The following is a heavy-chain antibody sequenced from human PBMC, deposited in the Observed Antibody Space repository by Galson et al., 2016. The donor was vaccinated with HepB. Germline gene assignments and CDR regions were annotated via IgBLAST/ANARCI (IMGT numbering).Heavy chain of an antibody. J-gene: IGHJ4*02. CDR2: IFRDGST. CDR1: GDSIGSSNW. CDR3: ARGVGHAISFLAY. Sequence: TLSLTCTVSGDSIGSSNWWIWARQSPTTGLEWIGQIFRDGSTNFNPSFRSRVSMSVDKFRNQFSLKLASMTAADTAVYYCARGVGHAISFLAYWGQGALVTVSS. D-gene: IGHD2-2*01. V-gene: IGHV4-4*02.